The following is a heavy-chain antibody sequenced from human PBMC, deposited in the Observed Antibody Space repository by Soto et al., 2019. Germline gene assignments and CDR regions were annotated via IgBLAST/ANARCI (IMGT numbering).Heavy chain of an antibody. Sequence: HPGGSLRLSCAGSGFIFSNSAFHWVRQAPGKGLEWVALISYDGNNKYYADSVKGRFTISRDNSKNTLYLQMHSLRADDTAVYYCAREVATYDRSGFFDYWGQGALVTSPQ. D-gene: IGHD3-22*01. CDR1: GFIFSNSA. CDR3: AREVATYDRSGFFDY. V-gene: IGHV3-30-3*01. J-gene: IGHJ4*02. CDR2: ISYDGNNK.